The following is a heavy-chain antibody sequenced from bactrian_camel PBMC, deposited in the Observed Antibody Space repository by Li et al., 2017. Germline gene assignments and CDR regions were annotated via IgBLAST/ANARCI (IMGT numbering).Heavy chain of an antibody. Sequence: HVQLVESGGGSVQVGGSLRLSCAASGYSPAKYAMGWFRQAPGKKREGIASIYSGSDRYYVDSVKGRFAISQAIAQGTIYLQMNNLEPSDSAMYYCAADQNYCYLEYDYKIWGQGTQVTVS. CDR2: IYSGSDR. CDR1: GYSPAKYA. J-gene: IGHJ4*01. CDR3: AADQNYCYLEYDYKI. D-gene: IGHD1*01. V-gene: IGHV3S63*01.